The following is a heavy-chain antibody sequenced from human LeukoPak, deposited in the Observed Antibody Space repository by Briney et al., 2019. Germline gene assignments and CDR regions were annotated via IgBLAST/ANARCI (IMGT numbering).Heavy chain of an antibody. V-gene: IGHV4-59*01. CDR1: GGSISSYY. CDR2: IYYSGST. J-gene: IGHJ4*02. D-gene: IGHD1-26*01. CDR3: ARAAIFGGSYWD. Sequence: SETLSLTCTVSGGSISSYYWSWIRQPPGKGLEWIGYIYYSGSTNYNPSLKSRVTISVDTSKNQFSLKLSSVTAADTAVYYCARAAIFGGSYWDWGQGTLVTVSS.